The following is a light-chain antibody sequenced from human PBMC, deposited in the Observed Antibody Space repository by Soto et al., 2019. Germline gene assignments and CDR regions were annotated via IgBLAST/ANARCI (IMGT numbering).Light chain of an antibody. CDR2: GAS. CDR1: QSVSSSY. J-gene: IGKJ1*01. V-gene: IGKV3-15*01. CDR3: QQYNNWPRT. Sequence: EIVMTQSPATLSLSPGERATFASRASQSVSSSYLAWYQQKPGQAPRLLIYGASTRATGIPARFSGSGSGTEFTLTISSLQSEDFAVYYCQQYNNWPRTFGQGTEVDIK.